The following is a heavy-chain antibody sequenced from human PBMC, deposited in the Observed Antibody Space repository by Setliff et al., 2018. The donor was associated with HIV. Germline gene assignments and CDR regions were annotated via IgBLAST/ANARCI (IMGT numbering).Heavy chain of an antibody. J-gene: IGHJ5*02. V-gene: IGHV1-3*01. Sequence: ASVKVSCKASGGTFINYVISWVRQAPGQRLEWMGWINAGNGNTKYSPKFQGRVTITRDTSASTAYMELSSLRSEDTAVYYCARGYSIALGWFDPWGQGTLVTVSS. CDR1: GGTFINYV. CDR2: INAGNGNT. D-gene: IGHD6-13*01. CDR3: ARGYSIALGWFDP.